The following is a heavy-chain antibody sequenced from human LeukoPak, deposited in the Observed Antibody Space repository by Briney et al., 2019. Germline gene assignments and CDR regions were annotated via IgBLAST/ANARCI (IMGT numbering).Heavy chain of an antibody. CDR2: IIPIFGTT. J-gene: IGHJ3*02. V-gene: IGHV1-69*13. Sequence: ASVKVSCKTSGGTFIRYIITGVRQAPGHGLEWMGGIIPIFGTTNYAQKFQGRVTITADESTSTAYMELSSLRSEDTAVYYCERGCPFCGDLGDAFDIWGQGTMVTVSS. CDR3: ERGCPFCGDLGDAFDI. CDR1: GGTFIRYI. D-gene: IGHD3-10*01.